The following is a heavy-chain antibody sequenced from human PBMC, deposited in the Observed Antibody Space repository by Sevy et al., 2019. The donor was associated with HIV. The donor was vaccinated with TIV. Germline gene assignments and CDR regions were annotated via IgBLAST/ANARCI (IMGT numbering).Heavy chain of an antibody. CDR1: GGSFSGYY. D-gene: IGHD2-2*01. CDR2: INHSGST. CDR3: ARAPPIVVVPAAPSWFDP. J-gene: IGHJ5*02. Sequence: SETLSLTCAVYGGSFSGYYWIWIRQPPGKGLEWIGEINHSGSTNYNPSLKSRVTISVDTSKNQFSLKLSSVTAADTAVCYCARAPPIVVVPAAPSWFDPWGQGTLVTVSS. V-gene: IGHV4-34*01.